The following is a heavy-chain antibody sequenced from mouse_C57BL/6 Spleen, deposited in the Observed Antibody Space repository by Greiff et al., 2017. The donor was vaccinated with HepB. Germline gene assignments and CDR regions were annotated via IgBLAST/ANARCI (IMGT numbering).Heavy chain of an antibody. CDR2: ISYSGST. Sequence: EVKLQESGPGMVKPSQSLSLTCTVTGYSITSGYDWHWIRHFPGNKLEWMSYISYSGSTNYNPSLKSRISITHDTYKNHFFLKLNSVTTEDTATYYWARGGVTTWGYFDVWGTGTTVTVSS. J-gene: IGHJ1*03. D-gene: IGHD2-2*01. CDR1: GYSITSGYD. CDR3: ARGGVTTWGYFDV. V-gene: IGHV3-1*01.